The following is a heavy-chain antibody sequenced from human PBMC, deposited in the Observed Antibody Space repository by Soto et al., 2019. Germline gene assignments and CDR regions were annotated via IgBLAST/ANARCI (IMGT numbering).Heavy chain of an antibody. CDR2: INHSGST. Sequence: SETLSLTCAVYGGSFSGYYWSWIRQPPGKGLEWIGEINHSGSTNYNPSLKSRVTISVDTSKNQFSLKLSSVTAADTAVYYCARQGNWNRYYYYYGMDVWGQGTTVTVSS. CDR3: ARQGNWNRYYYYYGMDV. V-gene: IGHV4-34*01. D-gene: IGHD1-1*01. CDR1: GGSFSGYY. J-gene: IGHJ6*02.